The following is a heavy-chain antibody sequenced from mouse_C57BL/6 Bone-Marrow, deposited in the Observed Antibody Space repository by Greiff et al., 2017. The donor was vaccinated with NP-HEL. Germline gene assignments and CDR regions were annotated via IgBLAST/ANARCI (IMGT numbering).Heavy chain of an antibody. CDR3: ARDSLFFDY. CDR1: GFTFSDYY. Sequence: EVQVVESEGGLVQPGSSMKLSCTASGFTFSDYYMAWVRQVPEKGLEWVANINYDGSSTYYLDSLKSRFIISRDNAKNILYLQMSSLKSEDTATYYCARDSLFFDYWGQGTTLTVSS. CDR2: INYDGSST. J-gene: IGHJ2*01. V-gene: IGHV5-16*01.